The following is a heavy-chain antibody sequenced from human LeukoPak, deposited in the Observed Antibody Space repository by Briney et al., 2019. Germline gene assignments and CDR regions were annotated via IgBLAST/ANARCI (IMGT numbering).Heavy chain of an antibody. CDR1: GYTFTSYD. J-gene: IGHJ4*02. Sequence: GASVKVSCKASGYTFTSYDINWVRQATGQGLEWMGWMNPNSGNTGFAQKFQGRVTITRDTSISTAYMELSSLRSEDTAVYYCARDFSSGFYSGFDFWGQGTLVTVSS. V-gene: IGHV1-8*03. D-gene: IGHD3-22*01. CDR3: ARDFSSGFYSGFDF. CDR2: MNPNSGNT.